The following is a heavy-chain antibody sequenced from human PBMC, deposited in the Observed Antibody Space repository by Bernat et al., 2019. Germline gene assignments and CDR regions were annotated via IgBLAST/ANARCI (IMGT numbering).Heavy chain of an antibody. CDR2: IKSKTDGGTT. V-gene: IGHV3-15*07. CDR1: GFTFSNAW. J-gene: IGHJ3*02. CDR3: TTAADYDILTGYHLGAFDI. Sequence: EVQLVESGGGLVKPGGSLRLSCAASGFTFSNAWMNWVRQAPGKGLEWVGRIKSKTDGGTTDYAAPVKGRFTISRDDSKNTLYLQMNSLKTEDTAVYYCTTAADYDILTGYHLGAFDIWGQGTMVTVSS. D-gene: IGHD3-9*01.